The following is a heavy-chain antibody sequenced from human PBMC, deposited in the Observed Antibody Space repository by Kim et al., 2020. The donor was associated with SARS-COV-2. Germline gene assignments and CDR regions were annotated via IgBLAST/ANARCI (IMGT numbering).Heavy chain of an antibody. D-gene: IGHD3-10*01. CDR3: ARDRGGLDY. J-gene: IGHJ4*02. V-gene: IGHV1-18*01. Sequence: NTNYAQKLQGRGTMTTDPSTSTAYMELRSLRSDDTAVYYCARDRGGLDYWGQGTLVTVSS. CDR2: NT.